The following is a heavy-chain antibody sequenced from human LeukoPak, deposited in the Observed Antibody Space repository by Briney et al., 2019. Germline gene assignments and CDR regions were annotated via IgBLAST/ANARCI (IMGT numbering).Heavy chain of an antibody. D-gene: IGHD6-19*01. CDR3: AVASSGWYALFDY. V-gene: IGHV4-30-4*08. Sequence: KSSQTLSLTCTVSGGSISSGDYYWSWIRQPPGKGLEWIGYIYYSGSTYYNPSLKSRVTISVDTSKNQFSMKLSSVTAADTAVYYCAVASSGWYALFDYWGQGTLVTVSS. CDR2: IYYSGST. CDR1: GGSISSGDYY. J-gene: IGHJ4*02.